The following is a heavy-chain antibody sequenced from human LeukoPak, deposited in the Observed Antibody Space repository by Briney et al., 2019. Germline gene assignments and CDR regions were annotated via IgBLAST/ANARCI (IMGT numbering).Heavy chain of an antibody. V-gene: IGHV1-18*04. D-gene: IGHD3-22*01. J-gene: IGHJ3*02. CDR2: ISAYNGNT. Sequence: GASVKVSCKASGYTFTSYYMHWVRQAPGQGLEWMGWISAYNGNTNYAQKLQGRVTMTTDTSTSTAYMELRSLRSDDTAVYYCARDAEYYYDSSGYPIWGQGTMVTVSS. CDR1: GYTFTSYY. CDR3: ARDAEYYYDSSGYPI.